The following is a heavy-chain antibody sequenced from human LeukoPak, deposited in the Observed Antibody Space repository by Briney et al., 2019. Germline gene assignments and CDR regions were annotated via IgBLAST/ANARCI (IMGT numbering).Heavy chain of an antibody. CDR1: GYTFTDYW. V-gene: IGHV5-51*01. Sequence: LGESLKISCKASGYTFTDYWIGWVRQMPGKGLEWMWIVWPDDSDTRYSSSFQGQVTISADKSTTTAYLQWSSLKASDTAIYYCARQVGKILTVTPRYFDNWGQGTLVTVSS. D-gene: IGHD4-11*01. J-gene: IGHJ4*02. CDR2: VWPDDSDT. CDR3: ARQVGKILTVTPRYFDN.